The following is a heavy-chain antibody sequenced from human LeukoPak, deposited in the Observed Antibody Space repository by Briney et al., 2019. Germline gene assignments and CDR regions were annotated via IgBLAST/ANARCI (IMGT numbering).Heavy chain of an antibody. CDR1: GGTFSSYT. CDR2: IIPILGIA. CDR3: ARAPDYYYYYMDA. J-gene: IGHJ6*03. Sequence: SVKVSCKASGGTFSSYTISWVRQAPGQGLEWMGRIIPILGIANYAQKFQGRVTITADKSTSTAYMELSSLRSEDTAVYYCARAPDYYYYYMDAWGKGTTVTVSS. V-gene: IGHV1-69*02.